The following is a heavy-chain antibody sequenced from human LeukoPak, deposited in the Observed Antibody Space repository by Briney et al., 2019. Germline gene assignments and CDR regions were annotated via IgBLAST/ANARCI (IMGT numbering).Heavy chain of an antibody. CDR1: GFTFSSYA. Sequence: GGSLRLSCAASGFTFSSYAMSWVRQAPGKGLEWVSAISGSGGSTYYADSVKGRFTISRDNSKNTPYLQMNSLRAEDTAVYYCAKSSDYYDSSGYSSQGYWGQGTLVTVSS. CDR2: ISGSGGST. V-gene: IGHV3-23*01. CDR3: AKSSDYYDSSGYSSQGY. J-gene: IGHJ4*02. D-gene: IGHD3-22*01.